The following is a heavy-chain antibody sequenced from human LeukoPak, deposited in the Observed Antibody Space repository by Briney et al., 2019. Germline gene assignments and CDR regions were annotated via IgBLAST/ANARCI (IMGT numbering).Heavy chain of an antibody. Sequence: TGGSLRLSCAASGFTFSSYEMNWVRQAPGKGLEWVSYISSSGNTIYYADSVKGRFTISRDNAKNSLYVQMNSLRAEDTAVYYCAREGGYGLSDAFDIWGQGRMVTVSS. D-gene: IGHD5-18*01. CDR3: AREGGYGLSDAFDI. V-gene: IGHV3-48*03. CDR2: ISSSGNTI. J-gene: IGHJ3*02. CDR1: GFTFSSYE.